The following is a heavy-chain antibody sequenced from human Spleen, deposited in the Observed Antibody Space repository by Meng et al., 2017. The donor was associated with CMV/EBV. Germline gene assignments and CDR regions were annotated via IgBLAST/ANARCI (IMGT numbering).Heavy chain of an antibody. CDR3: ARGLEVRYFDWLPHFDY. CDR1: GGSFSGYY. D-gene: IGHD3-9*01. J-gene: IGHJ4*02. Sequence: QGPLQQWGAGLLKPSETLSLTCAVYGGSFSGYYWSWIRQPPGKGLEWIGEINHSGSTNYNPSLKSRVTISVDTSKNQFSLKLSSVTAADTAVYYCARGLEVRYFDWLPHFDYWGQGTLVTVSS. CDR2: INHSGST. V-gene: IGHV4-34*01.